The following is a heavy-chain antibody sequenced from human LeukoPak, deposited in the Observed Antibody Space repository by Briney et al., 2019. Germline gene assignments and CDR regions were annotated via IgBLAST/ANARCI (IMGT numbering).Heavy chain of an antibody. CDR3: ARDQEGFDY. J-gene: IGHJ4*02. V-gene: IGHV1-46*01. CDR2: IYPRDGST. Sequence: ASAKVSCKASGYTFSSYYMHWVRQAPGQGLEWMGMIYPRDGSTSYAQKFQGRVTVTRDTSTSTVHMELSGLRSEDTAVYYCARDQEGFDYWGQGTLVTVSS. CDR1: GYTFSSYY.